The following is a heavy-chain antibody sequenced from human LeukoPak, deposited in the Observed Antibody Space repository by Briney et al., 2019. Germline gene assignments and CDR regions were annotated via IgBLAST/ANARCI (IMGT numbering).Heavy chain of an antibody. Sequence: PGGSLRLSCAASGFTFVDYTMHWVRQAPGGGLEWVSLISWDGGGTYYADSVKGRFTISRDNSKNSLYLQMNSLRAEDTAVYYCAKDRLGIVVVTAIPDYWGQGTLVTVSS. CDR2: ISWDGGGT. D-gene: IGHD2-21*02. CDR1: GFTFVDYT. V-gene: IGHV3-43*01. J-gene: IGHJ4*02. CDR3: AKDRLGIVVVTAIPDY.